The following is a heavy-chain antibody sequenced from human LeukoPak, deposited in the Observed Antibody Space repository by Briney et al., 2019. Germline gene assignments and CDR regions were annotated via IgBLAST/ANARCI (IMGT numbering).Heavy chain of an antibody. V-gene: IGHV1-18*01. CDR2: ISAYNGNT. CDR3: ARDTYYYDSSGYYRNFDY. CDR1: GYTFTSYG. D-gene: IGHD3-22*01. Sequence: ASVKVSCRASGYTFTSYGISWVRQAPGQGLEWMGWISAYNGNTNYAQKLQGRVTMTTDTSTSTAYMELRSLRSDDTAVYYCARDTYYYDSSGYYRNFDYWGQGTLVTVSS. J-gene: IGHJ4*02.